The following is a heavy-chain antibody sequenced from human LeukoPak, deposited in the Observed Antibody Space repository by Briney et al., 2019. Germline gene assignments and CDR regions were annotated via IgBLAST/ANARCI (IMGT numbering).Heavy chain of an antibody. J-gene: IGHJ3*02. CDR3: ARVRDGYNDAYDI. CDR1: GYTFTNYY. Sequence: GASVKVSCKASGYTFTNYYIHWVRQAPGQGLEWMGLINPSGGNTNYAQNFQGRVTITRDTSTSTVYMGLSSLRSEDTAVYYCARVRDGYNDAYDIWGQGTMVTVPS. D-gene: IGHD5-24*01. V-gene: IGHV1-46*01. CDR2: INPSGGNT.